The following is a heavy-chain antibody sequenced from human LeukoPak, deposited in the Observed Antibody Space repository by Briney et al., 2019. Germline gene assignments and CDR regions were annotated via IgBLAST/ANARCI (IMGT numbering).Heavy chain of an antibody. D-gene: IGHD3-22*01. Sequence: SETLSLTCTVSGGSLSSYYWNWIRQPPGKGLEWIGYIYYSGSTNYNPSLKSRVTISVDVSKNQFSLKLRSVTAADTAVYFCARDLRKYYYDSSAYYEKAYDAFDIWGQGTMVTVSS. CDR3: ARDLRKYYYDSSAYYEKAYDAFDI. V-gene: IGHV4-59*01. CDR1: GGSLSSYY. CDR2: IYYSGST. J-gene: IGHJ3*02.